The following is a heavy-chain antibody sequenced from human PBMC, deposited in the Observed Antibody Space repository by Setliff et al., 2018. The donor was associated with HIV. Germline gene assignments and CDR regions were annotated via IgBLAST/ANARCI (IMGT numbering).Heavy chain of an antibody. Sequence: PSETLALTCTVPGCPISSHYWSWIRQPPGKGLEWIGYIYYSGSNNYNPALKSRVTISVDTSKNQFSLKLSSVTAADTAVYYCARGFGSSWGGNYYYYYMDVWGKGTTVTVSS. CDR2: IYYSGSN. CDR1: GCPISSHY. CDR3: ARGFGSSWGGNYYYYYMDV. V-gene: IGHV4-59*11. D-gene: IGHD6-13*01. J-gene: IGHJ6*03.